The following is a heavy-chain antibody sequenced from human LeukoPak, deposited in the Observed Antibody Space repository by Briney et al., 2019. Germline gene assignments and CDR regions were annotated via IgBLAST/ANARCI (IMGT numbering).Heavy chain of an antibody. J-gene: IGHJ4*02. Sequence: PSETLSLTCTVSGGSISSSSYYWGWIRQPPGKGLEWIGSIYYSGSTYYNPSLKSRVTISVDTSKNQFSLKLSSVTAADTAVYYCARVGVTSTGYNWNDGEGDYWGQGTLVTVSS. V-gene: IGHV4-39*07. D-gene: IGHD1-1*01. CDR1: GGSISSSSYY. CDR3: ARVGVTSTGYNWNDGEGDY. CDR2: IYYSGST.